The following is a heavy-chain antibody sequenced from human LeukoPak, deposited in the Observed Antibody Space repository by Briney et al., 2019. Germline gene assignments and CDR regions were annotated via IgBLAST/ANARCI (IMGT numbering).Heavy chain of an antibody. CDR1: GFTFRNYA. D-gene: IGHD3-3*01. CDR3: ARDFWAANYYYGMDV. J-gene: IGHJ6*02. V-gene: IGHV3-23*01. Sequence: GGSLGLSCAASGFTFRNYAMAWVRQAQGKGLECVSAISGSGDSVRYADSVKGRFTISRDNSKNTLYLQMNNLRAEDTALYYCARDFWAANYYYGMDVWGQGTTVTVSS. CDR2: ISGSGDSV.